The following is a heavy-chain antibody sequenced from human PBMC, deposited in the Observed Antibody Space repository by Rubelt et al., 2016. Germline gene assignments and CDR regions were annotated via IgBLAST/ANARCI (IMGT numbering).Heavy chain of an antibody. Sequence: QVQLVQSGAEVKKPGASVKVSCKASGYTFTSYGISWVRQAPGQGLEWMGWSSAYNGNTNYAQKRQGRVTMTTDTSTSTAYMELRSLRSDDTAVYYCARDLPPFRRYNWNFPLDYWGQGTLVTVSS. D-gene: IGHD1-7*01. CDR1: GYTFTSYG. CDR2: SSAYNGNT. CDR3: ARDLPPFRRYNWNFPLDY. J-gene: IGHJ4*02. V-gene: IGHV1-18*01.